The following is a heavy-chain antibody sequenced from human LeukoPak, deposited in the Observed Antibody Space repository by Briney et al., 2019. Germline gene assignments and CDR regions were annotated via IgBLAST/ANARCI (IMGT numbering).Heavy chain of an antibody. J-gene: IGHJ5*02. CDR1: GFTFNNYN. Sequence: GGSLRLSCAASGFTFNNYNMNWVRQAPGKGLEWVSSISSSSSYIYYADSVKGRFTISRDNAKNSLYLQMNSLRAEDTAVYYCARGRSSSWYGYNWFDPWGQGTLVTVSS. V-gene: IGHV3-21*01. CDR2: ISSSSSYI. D-gene: IGHD6-13*01. CDR3: ARGRSSSWYGYNWFDP.